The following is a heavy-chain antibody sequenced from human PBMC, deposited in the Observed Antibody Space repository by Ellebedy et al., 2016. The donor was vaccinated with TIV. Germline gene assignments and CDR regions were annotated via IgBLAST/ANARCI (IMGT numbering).Heavy chain of an antibody. D-gene: IGHD3-16*01. V-gene: IGHV3-21*01. Sequence: GESLKISXAASGFTFSSYSMNWVRQAPGKGLEWVSSISSSSSYIYYADSVKGRFTISRDNAKNSLYLQMNSLRAEDTAVYYCARDLGPWRDYYYGMDVWGQGTTVTASS. CDR3: ARDLGPWRDYYYGMDV. J-gene: IGHJ6*02. CDR2: ISSSSSYI. CDR1: GFTFSSYS.